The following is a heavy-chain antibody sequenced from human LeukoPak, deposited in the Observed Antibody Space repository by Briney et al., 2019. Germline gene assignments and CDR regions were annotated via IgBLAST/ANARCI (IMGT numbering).Heavy chain of an antibody. J-gene: IGHJ6*02. CDR1: GGSISSYY. CDR3: ARAPEGSRYVPTAGDMDV. CDR2: IYYTGRT. D-gene: IGHD5-12*01. Sequence: SETLSLTCTISGGSISSYYWAWIRQSPGKELEWIGYIYYTGRTNYNPSLKSRATISADTSNNQFSLKLSSVTAADTAVYYCARAPEGSRYVPTAGDMDVWGQGTTVTVS. V-gene: IGHV4-59*01.